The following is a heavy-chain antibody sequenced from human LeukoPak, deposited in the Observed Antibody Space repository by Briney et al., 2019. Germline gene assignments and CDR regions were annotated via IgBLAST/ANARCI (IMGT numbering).Heavy chain of an antibody. CDR3: AKSMDILTGYLWSLDY. CDR1: GFTFSSYD. V-gene: IGHV3-48*03. D-gene: IGHD3-9*01. J-gene: IGHJ4*02. Sequence: GGSLRPSCAASGFTFSSYDMNWLRQAPGKGLEWVSYISTSGNTIYYADSVKGRFTISRDNSKNTMYLQMNSLGAEDTAVYYCAKSMDILTGYLWSLDYWGQGTLVTVSS. CDR2: ISTSGNTI.